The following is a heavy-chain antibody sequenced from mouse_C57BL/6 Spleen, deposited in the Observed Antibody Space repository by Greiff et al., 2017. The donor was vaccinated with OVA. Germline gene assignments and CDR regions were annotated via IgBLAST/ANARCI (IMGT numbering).Heavy chain of an antibody. J-gene: IGHJ1*03. CDR1: GFSLTSYG. D-gene: IGHD2-4*01. CDR2: IWSDGST. V-gene: IGHV2-6-1*01. Sequence: VQLQQSGPGLVAPSQSLSITCTVSGFSLTSYGVHWVRQPPGKGLEWLVVIWSDGSTTYNSALKSRLSISKDNSKSQVFLKMNSLQTDDTAMYYCARHRDDYDSWYFDVWGTGTTVTVSS. CDR3: ARHRDDYDSWYFDV.